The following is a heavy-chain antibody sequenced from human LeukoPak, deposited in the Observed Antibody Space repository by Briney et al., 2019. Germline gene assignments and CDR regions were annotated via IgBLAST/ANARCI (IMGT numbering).Heavy chain of an antibody. CDR3: AKSGGLSGSGRLAMDV. Sequence: SETLSLTCTVSGGSISSYYWSWIRQPPGKGLEWIGYIYYSGSTNYNPSLKSRVTISVDTSKNQFSLKLSSVTAADTAVYYCAKSGGLSGSGRLAMDVWGQGTTVTVSS. CDR2: IYYSGST. CDR1: GGSISSYY. J-gene: IGHJ6*02. D-gene: IGHD3-10*01. V-gene: IGHV4-59*08.